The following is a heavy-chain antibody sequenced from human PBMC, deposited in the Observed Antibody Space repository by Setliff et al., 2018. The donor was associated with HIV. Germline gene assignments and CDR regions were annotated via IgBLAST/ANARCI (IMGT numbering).Heavy chain of an antibody. D-gene: IGHD5-18*01. CDR1: RFTFSTYA. J-gene: IGHJ1*01. Sequence: GGSLRLSCAASRFTFSTYAMHWVRQAPGKGLEWVAIISYDGSNKYYTDSVKGRFTISRDNSKNTLYLQMNSLRAEDTAVYYCAKDAGSYSYVHEYFQHWGQGTLVTVSS. CDR2: ISYDGSNK. CDR3: AKDAGSYSYVHEYFQH. V-gene: IGHV3-30*10.